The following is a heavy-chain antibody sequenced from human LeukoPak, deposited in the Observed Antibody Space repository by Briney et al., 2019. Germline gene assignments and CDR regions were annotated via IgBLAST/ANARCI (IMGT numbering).Heavy chain of an antibody. J-gene: IGHJ4*02. CDR2: IYHSGST. CDR3: ATAVNDFDY. CDR1: GYSISSGYY. V-gene: IGHV4-38-2*02. Sequence: SETLSLTCTVSGYSISSGYYWGWIRQPPGKGLEWIGSIYHSGSTYYNPSLKSRVTISVDTSKNQFSLKLSSVTAADTAVYYCATAVNDFDYWGQGTLVSVSS. D-gene: IGHD3-10*01.